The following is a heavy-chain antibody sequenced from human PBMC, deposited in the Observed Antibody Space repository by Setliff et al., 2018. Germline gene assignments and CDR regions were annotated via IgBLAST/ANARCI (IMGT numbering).Heavy chain of an antibody. CDR2: IYPGDSDT. Sequence: GESLKISCKDSGYIFTNYWIGWVRQMPGKGLEWMGIIYPGDSDTRYSPSFQGQVAMTTDTSTSTAYMELRSLRSDDTAVYYCARGRDPAYYYDSGGYYWDYWGQGTLVTVSS. CDR3: ARGRDPAYYYDSGGYYWDY. J-gene: IGHJ4*02. CDR1: GYIFTNYW. D-gene: IGHD3-22*01. V-gene: IGHV5-51*01.